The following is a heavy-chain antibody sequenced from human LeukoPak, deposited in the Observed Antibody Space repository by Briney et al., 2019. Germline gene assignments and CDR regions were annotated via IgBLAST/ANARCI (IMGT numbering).Heavy chain of an antibody. CDR2: INHSGST. CDR3: ARYAVADYNWFDP. D-gene: IGHD6-19*01. Sequence: SETLSLTCAVYGGSFSGYYWSWIRQPPGKGLEWIGEINHSGSTNYNPSLKSRVTISVDTSKNQFSLKLSSVTAADTAVYYCARYAVADYNWFDPRGQGTLVTVSS. V-gene: IGHV4-34*01. J-gene: IGHJ5*02. CDR1: GGSFSGYY.